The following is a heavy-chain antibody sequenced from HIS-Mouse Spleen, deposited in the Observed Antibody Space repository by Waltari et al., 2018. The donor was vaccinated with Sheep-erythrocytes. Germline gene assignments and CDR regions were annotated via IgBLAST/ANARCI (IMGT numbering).Heavy chain of an antibody. J-gene: IGHJ3*02. CDR2: ISSSSSYI. V-gene: IGHV3-21*01. Sequence: EVQLVESGGGLVKPGGSLRLSCAASGFTFSSYSMNWVRQAPGKGLEWVSSISSSSSYIYYADSVKGQFTISRDNAKNSLYLQMNSLRAEDTAVYYCARDSTSDAFDIWGQGTMVTVSS. CDR1: GFTFSSYS. CDR3: ARDSTSDAFDI. D-gene: IGHD6-6*01.